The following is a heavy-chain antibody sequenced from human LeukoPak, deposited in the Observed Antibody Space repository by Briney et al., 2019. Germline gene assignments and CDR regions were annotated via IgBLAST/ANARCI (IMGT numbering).Heavy chain of an antibody. CDR3: ARPRQGYYDFWSGYLGTLDAFDI. D-gene: IGHD3-3*01. Sequence: SETLSLTCAASGGSISSHDWSWIRQPPGKGLEWLGYIYYSGGPNYNPSLKSRVTSSVDTSKNQFSLKLSSVTAADTAVYYCARPRQGYYDFWSGYLGTLDAFDIWGQGTMVTVSS. V-gene: IGHV4-59*11. CDR2: IYYSGGP. CDR1: GGSISSHD. J-gene: IGHJ3*02.